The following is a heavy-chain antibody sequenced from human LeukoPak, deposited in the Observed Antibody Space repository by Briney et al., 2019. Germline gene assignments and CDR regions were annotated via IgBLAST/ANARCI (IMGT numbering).Heavy chain of an antibody. V-gene: IGHV3-53*01. CDR3: ARDCSSWYGYYSYDMDV. Sequence: GGSLRLSCAVSGFTVSNNYMSWVRQAPGKGLEWVSVIYSDGSTWYADSVKGRFTISRDNSKNTLYLQMNSLRVEDTAVYYCARDCSSWYGYYSYDMDVWGQGTTVTVSS. D-gene: IGHD6-13*01. CDR2: IYSDGST. CDR1: GFTVSNNY. J-gene: IGHJ6*02.